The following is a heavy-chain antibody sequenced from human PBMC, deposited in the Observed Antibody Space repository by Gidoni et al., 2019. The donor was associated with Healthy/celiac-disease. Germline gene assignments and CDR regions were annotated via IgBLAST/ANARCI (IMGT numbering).Heavy chain of an antibody. J-gene: IGHJ4*02. CDR1: GGSISSGGYY. Sequence: QVQLQESGPGLVKPSQTLSLTCTVSGGSISSGGYYWSWIRQHPGKGLEWIGYIYYSGSTYYNPSLKSRVTISVDTSKNQFSLKLSSVTAADTAVYYCARGRDRDYDILTGYLDYFDYWGQGTLVTVSS. CDR2: IYYSGST. D-gene: IGHD3-9*01. CDR3: ARGRDRDYDILTGYLDYFDY. V-gene: IGHV4-31*03.